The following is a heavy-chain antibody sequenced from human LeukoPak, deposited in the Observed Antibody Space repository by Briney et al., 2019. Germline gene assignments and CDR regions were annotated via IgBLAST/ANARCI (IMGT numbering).Heavy chain of an antibody. CDR2: IYYSGST. V-gene: IGHV4-30-4*01. CDR1: GGSISSGDYY. CDR3: ARSAPRTFDP. Sequence: PSETLSLTCTVSGGSISSGDYYWSWLRQPPGKGLEWIGYIYYSGSTYYNPSLKSRVTISVDTSKNQFSLKLSSVTAADTAVYYCARSAPRTFDPWGQGTLVTVAS. J-gene: IGHJ5*02.